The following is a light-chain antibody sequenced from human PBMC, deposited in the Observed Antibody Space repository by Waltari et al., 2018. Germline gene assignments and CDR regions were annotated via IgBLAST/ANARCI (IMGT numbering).Light chain of an antibody. CDR3: MQGTHGPGT. CDR1: QSLVHSDGKTY. J-gene: IGKJ1*01. CDR2: KVS. Sequence: DVVMTQSPLSLPVALGQPASISCRSSQSLVHSDGKTYLNWFHQRPGQSRRRIIDKVSKRDSRVPDRFSGGGAGNDSTLKISRVEAEVVGVYYYMQGTHGPGTFGQGTKVEIK. V-gene: IGKV2-30*02.